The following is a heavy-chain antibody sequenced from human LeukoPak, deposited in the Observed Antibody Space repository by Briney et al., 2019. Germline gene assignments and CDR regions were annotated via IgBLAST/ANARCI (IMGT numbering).Heavy chain of an antibody. CDR1: GYTFTGYA. CDR2: INTNTGNP. CDR3: ARDLYDYGDPYYYYYGMDV. V-gene: IGHV7-4-1*02. J-gene: IGHJ6*02. D-gene: IGHD4-17*01. Sequence: GASVKVSCKASGYTFTGYAMNWVRQAPGQGLEWRGWINTNTGNPTYAQGITGRFVFSLDTSVSTAYLQISSLKAEDTAVYYCARDLYDYGDPYYYYYGMDVWGQGTTVTVSS.